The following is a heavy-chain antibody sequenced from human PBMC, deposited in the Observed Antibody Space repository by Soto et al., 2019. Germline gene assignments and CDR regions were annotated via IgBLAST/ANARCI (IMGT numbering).Heavy chain of an antibody. V-gene: IGHV4-59*01. Sequence: QVQLQESGPGLVKPSETLSLTCTVSGGSISSYYWSWIRQPPGKGLEWIGYIYYSGSTNYNPSLKSRVTISVDTSKNQFSLKLSSVTAADTAVYYCAGESPAAFDIWGQGTMVTVSS. J-gene: IGHJ3*02. CDR3: AGESPAAFDI. CDR1: GGSISSYY. CDR2: IYYSGST.